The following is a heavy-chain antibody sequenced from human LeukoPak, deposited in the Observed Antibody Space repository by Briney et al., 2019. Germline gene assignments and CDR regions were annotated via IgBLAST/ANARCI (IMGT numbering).Heavy chain of an antibody. V-gene: IGHV3-30*04. D-gene: IGHD3-16*02. Sequence: GGSLRLSCAASGFTFSSYAIRWVRQAPGKGLEWVAVISYDGSNKYYADTVKGRFTISTDNSKNTPYLQMNSLRAEDTAVYYCARTRTDFVRYYFDYWGQGTLVTVSS. CDR3: ARTRTDFVRYYFDY. CDR2: ISYDGSNK. CDR1: GFTFSSYA. J-gene: IGHJ4*02.